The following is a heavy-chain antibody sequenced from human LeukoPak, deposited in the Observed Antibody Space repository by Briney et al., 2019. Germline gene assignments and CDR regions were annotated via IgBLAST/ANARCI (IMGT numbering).Heavy chain of an antibody. D-gene: IGHD3-16*01. J-gene: IGHJ4*02. CDR3: ARDLGTYGYIDS. CDR1: GGSVRRGNYY. CDR2: IYTSGTT. Sequence: ASETLSLTCTVSGGSVRRGNYYWTWIRQPAGSGLEWIGRIYTSGTTDYNPSLRTRVTISVDASRNQFSLNLSSVTAADTAVYYCARDLGTYGYIDSWGQGTLVTVSS. V-gene: IGHV4-61*02.